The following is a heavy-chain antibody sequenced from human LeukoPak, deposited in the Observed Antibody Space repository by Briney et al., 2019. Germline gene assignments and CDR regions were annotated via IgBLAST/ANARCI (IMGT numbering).Heavy chain of an antibody. CDR2: ISSSSVYI. V-gene: IGHV3-21*01. J-gene: IGHJ4*02. Sequence: GGSLRLSCAASGFTFSSYSINWVRQAPGKWLEWVSSISSSSVYIYYAHSLKGRFTISRDNAKNSLYLQMNSLRAEDTAVYYCARAGSGTYNLDYWGQGTLATVSS. D-gene: IGHD1-26*01. CDR3: ARAGSGTYNLDY. CDR1: GFTFSSYS.